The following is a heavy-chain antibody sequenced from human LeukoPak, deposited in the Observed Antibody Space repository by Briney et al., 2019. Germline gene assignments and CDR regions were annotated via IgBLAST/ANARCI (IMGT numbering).Heavy chain of an antibody. CDR1: GFPFSSYA. CDR3: AKDAELYQPLVAHFDY. J-gene: IGHJ4*02. D-gene: IGHD2-15*01. V-gene: IGHV3-23*01. Sequence: GGSLRLSFAAPGFPFSSYAMSWVRPAPGKGLEWVSAISGSGGSTYYADSVKGRFTISRDNSKNTLYLQMNSLRAEDTAVYYCAKDAELYQPLVAHFDYWGQGTLVTVSS. CDR2: ISGSGGST.